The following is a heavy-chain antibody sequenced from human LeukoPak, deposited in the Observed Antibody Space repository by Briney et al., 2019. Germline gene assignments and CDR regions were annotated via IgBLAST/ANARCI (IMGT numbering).Heavy chain of an antibody. D-gene: IGHD4/OR15-4a*01. J-gene: IGHJ5*02. CDR2: IYHSGST. Sequence: ASETLSLTCTVSGYSIGSGYCWGWIRQPPGKGLEWIGIIYHSGSTYYNPSLKSRVTISVDTSKNQFSLKLRSVTAADTAVYYCARTGATNWFDPWGQGTLVTVSS. CDR1: GYSIGSGYC. V-gene: IGHV4-38-2*02. CDR3: ARTGATNWFDP.